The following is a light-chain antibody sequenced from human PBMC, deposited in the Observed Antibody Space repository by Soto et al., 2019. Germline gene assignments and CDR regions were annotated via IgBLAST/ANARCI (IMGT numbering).Light chain of an antibody. CDR3: QTWDTGISVV. V-gene: IGLV4-69*01. Sequence: VVTQSPSASASLGASVKLTCTLSSGHSNYAIAWHQQQPEKGPRYLMKLNNDGSHSKGDGIPDRFSGSSSGAERYLTISSLQSEDESDYYCQTWDTGISVVFGGGTKLTVL. CDR2: LNNDGSH. J-gene: IGLJ2*01. CDR1: SGHSNYA.